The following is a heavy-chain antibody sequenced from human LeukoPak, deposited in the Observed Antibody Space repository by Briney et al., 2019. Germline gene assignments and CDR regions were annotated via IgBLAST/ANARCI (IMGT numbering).Heavy chain of an antibody. V-gene: IGHV4-59*01. CDR3: ARGVVVPAALKYYFDY. CDR2: IYYSGST. CDR1: GGSISSYY. Sequence: TSETLSLTCTVSGGSISSYYWSWIRQPPGKGLEWIGYIYYSGSTNYNPSLKSRVTISVDTSKNQFSLKLSSVTAADTAVYYCARGVVVPAALKYYFDYWGQGTLVTVSS. D-gene: IGHD2-2*01. J-gene: IGHJ4*02.